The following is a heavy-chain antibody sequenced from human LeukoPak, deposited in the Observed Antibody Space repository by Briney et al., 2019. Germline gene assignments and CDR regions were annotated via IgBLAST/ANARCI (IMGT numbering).Heavy chain of an antibody. D-gene: IGHD2-2*02. J-gene: IGHJ5*02. CDR1: GGSISSGDYC. CDR2: TYHSGST. CDR3: ARETLYCSSTSCYSAWFDP. V-gene: IGHV4-30-2*01. Sequence: SETLSLTCTVSGGSISSGDYCWSWIRQPPGKGLEWIGYTYHSGSTYYNPSLKSRVTISVDRSKNQFSLKLSSVTAADTAVYYCARETLYCSSTSCYSAWFDPWGQGTLVTVYS.